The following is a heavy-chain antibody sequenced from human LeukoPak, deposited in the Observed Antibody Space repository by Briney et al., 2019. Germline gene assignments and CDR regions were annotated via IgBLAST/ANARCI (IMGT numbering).Heavy chain of an antibody. Sequence: PGGSLRLSCAASGFTFSSYAMRWVRQARGKGLEWVSAISGSGGSTYYADSVKGRFTISRDNSKNTLYLQMNSLRAEDTAVYYCAKERPYCSGGSCYFFRLFDYWGQGTLVTVSS. CDR3: AKERPYCSGGSCYFFRLFDY. CDR1: GFTFSSYA. J-gene: IGHJ4*02. CDR2: ISGSGGST. D-gene: IGHD2-15*01. V-gene: IGHV3-23*01.